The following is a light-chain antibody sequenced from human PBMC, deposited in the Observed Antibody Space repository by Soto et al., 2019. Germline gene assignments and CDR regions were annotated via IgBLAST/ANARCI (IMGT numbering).Light chain of an antibody. CDR2: EVT. V-gene: IGLV2-14*01. J-gene: IGLJ3*02. CDR3: KSRTTRNTLV. CDR1: SSDVGGYNY. Sequence: QSALTQPASVSGSPGQSITISCTGTSSDVGGYNYVSWYQQHPGKAPKLIIYEVTHRPSGVSSRFYGSRSGNTASLTISGLQAEDEADYYCKSRTTRNTLVSGGGTKLTVL.